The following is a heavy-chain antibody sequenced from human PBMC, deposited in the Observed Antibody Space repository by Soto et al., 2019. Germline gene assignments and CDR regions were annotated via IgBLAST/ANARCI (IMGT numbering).Heavy chain of an antibody. J-gene: IGHJ5*01. Sequence: SQRMRLTWTVAGGSISDYSGSWIRQTPGKGLEWIGNIHYNGNTKYSPCFKNRVTMSVNRSKNNFSLKLISLNTADTAVYFCPREGNLRRCLHSLDS. CDR2: IHYNGNT. CDR3: PREGNLRRCLHSLDS. V-gene: IGHV4-59*01. D-gene: IGHD2-15*01. CDR1: GGSISDYS.